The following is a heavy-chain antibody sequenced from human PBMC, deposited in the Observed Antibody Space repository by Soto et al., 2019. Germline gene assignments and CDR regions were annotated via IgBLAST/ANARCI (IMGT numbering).Heavy chain of an antibody. D-gene: IGHD6-19*01. V-gene: IGHV3-33*01. CDR3: ARPLVAPVAGPYYYGMDV. CDR2: IWYDGNTK. Sequence: QIQLVESGGGVVQPGRSLRLSCAASGFTFNSYGFNWVRQAPGKGLEWVAVIWYDGNTKYYADSVKGRFTISRDNLKNVLYLQMNSLTAEDTAVYYCARPLVAPVAGPYYYGMDVWGQGTTVTVSS. CDR1: GFTFNSYG. J-gene: IGHJ6*02.